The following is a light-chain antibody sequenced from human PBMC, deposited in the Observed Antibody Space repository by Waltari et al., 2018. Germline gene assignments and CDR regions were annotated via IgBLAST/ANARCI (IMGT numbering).Light chain of an antibody. J-gene: IGLJ3*02. CDR2: EDN. CDR3: QSYDGSIWV. Sequence: NFMLTQPHSVSESPGKTVTISCTGSSGNIARNYVQWYQHRPCRAPIIVIWEDNQRPSGVPNRFSGSIDSSSNSASLTISGLKTEDEADYYCQSYDGSIWVFGGGTKLTVL. V-gene: IGLV6-57*02. CDR1: SGNIARNY.